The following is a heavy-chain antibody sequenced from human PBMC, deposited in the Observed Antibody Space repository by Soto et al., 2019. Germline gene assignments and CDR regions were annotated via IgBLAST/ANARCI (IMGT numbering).Heavy chain of an antibody. CDR3: ARVQSFDSHCFYGIGD. CDR2: ISPNNSNT. J-gene: IGHJ6*02. V-gene: IGHV1-18*01. D-gene: IGHD3-22*01. CDR1: GYSFTSYG. Sequence: QVQLVQSGAEVKKPGASVKVSCTTSGYSFTSYGISWVRQAPGQGLEWMGWISPNNSNTYYAQRFQGRVTMTTDNSTSKVYMDLRSLRSDDAAVYYCARVQSFDSHCFYGIGDWGQGTTGTGS.